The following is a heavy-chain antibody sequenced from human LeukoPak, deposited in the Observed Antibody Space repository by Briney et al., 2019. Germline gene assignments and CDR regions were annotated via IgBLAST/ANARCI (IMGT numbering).Heavy chain of an antibody. CDR1: GFTFSRIA. Sequence: GGSLRLSCAASGFTFSRIAMTWLRQAPGKGLEWVSTIRSNGDTAYNADSVRGRFAISRDNSKNALFLQMNSLRVEDTAIYYCAKGQELDDGVFDSWGQGTLVTVSS. J-gene: IGHJ4*02. CDR2: IRSNGDTA. CDR3: AKGQELDDGVFDS. V-gene: IGHV3-23*01. D-gene: IGHD1-1*01.